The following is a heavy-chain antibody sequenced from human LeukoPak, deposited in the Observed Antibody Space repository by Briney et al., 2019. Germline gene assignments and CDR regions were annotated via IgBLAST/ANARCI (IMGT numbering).Heavy chain of an antibody. V-gene: IGHV4-34*01. CDR2: INARGDT. Sequence: PSETLSLTSAVYGWSSNDYNWNRMRQPPGKGLEWIGEINARGDTNYNPSLKSRVTISVDTSKKQFSLRLTSLIAADTALYYCARGQLSAARGYNWFSPWGEGTLVTVSS. CDR3: ARGQLSAARGYNWFSP. CDR1: GWSSNDYN. D-gene: IGHD2-2*01. J-gene: IGHJ5*02.